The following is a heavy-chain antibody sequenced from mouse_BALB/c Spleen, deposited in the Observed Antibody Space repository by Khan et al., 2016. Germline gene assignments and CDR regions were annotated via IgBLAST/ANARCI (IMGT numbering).Heavy chain of an antibody. CDR3: ARRRYYGSSGYFDV. Sequence: EVQLVESGGGLVKPGGSLKLSCAASGFTFSSYAMSWVRQTPEKRLEWVATISSGGSYTYYPDSVKGRFTISRDNAKNTLYLQMSRLRSEDTAMYYCARRRYYGSSGYFDVWGAGTTVTVSS. CDR2: ISSGGSYT. D-gene: IGHD1-1*01. J-gene: IGHJ1*01. V-gene: IGHV5-9-3*01. CDR1: GFTFSSYA.